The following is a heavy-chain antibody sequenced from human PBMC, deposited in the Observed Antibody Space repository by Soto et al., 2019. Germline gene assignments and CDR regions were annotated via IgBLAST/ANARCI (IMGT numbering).Heavy chain of an antibody. J-gene: IGHJ4*02. CDR2: IYYSGST. V-gene: IGHV4-59*01. D-gene: IGHD3-22*01. Sequence: PSETLSLTCTVSGGSISSYYWSWIRQPPGKGLEWIGYIYYSGSTNYNPSLKSRVTISVDTSKNQFSLKLSSVTAADTAVYYCARGNYYDSSGPSDFDYWGQGTLVTVSS. CDR1: GGSISSYY. CDR3: ARGNYYDSSGPSDFDY.